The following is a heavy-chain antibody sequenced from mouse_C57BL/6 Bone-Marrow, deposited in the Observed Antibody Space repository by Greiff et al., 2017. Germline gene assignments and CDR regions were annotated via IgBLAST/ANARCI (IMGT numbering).Heavy chain of an antibody. CDR3: ARSYCYGSSPGC. D-gene: IGHD1-1*01. J-gene: IGHJ2*01. CDR2: IYPRSGNT. CDR1: GYTFTSYG. Sequence: VQLQESGAELARPGASVKLSCKASGYTFTSYGISWVKQRTGQGLEWIGEIYPRSGNTYYNEKFKGKATLTADKSSSTAYMELRSLASEDSAVYFGARSYCYGSSPGCWGHGTTLAVAS. V-gene: IGHV1-81*01.